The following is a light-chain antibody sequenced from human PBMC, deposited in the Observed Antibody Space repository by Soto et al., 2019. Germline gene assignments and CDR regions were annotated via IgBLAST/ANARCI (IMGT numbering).Light chain of an antibody. Sequence: EIVLTQSPATLSLSPGERATLSCRASQSVSSYLAWYQQKPGQTPRLLIYDASNRATGIPARFSGSGSGTDFTLTISSLEPEEFAVYYCQQRSNWPLTFGGWTKVDI. CDR1: QSVSSY. CDR2: DAS. CDR3: QQRSNWPLT. V-gene: IGKV3-11*01. J-gene: IGKJ4*01.